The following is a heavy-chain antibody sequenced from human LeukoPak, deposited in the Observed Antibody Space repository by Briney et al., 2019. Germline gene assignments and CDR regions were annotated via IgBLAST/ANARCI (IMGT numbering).Heavy chain of an antibody. J-gene: IGHJ5*02. D-gene: IGHD6-13*01. CDR2: IGSSSSYI. CDR1: GFTFSSYS. Sequence: GGSLRLSCAASGFTFSSYSMNWVRQAPGKGLEWVSSIGSSSSYIYYADSVKGRFTISRDNAKNSLYLQMNSLRAEDTAVYYCARSIAAAGPTEFDPWGQGTLVTVSS. CDR3: ARSIAAAGPTEFDP. V-gene: IGHV3-21*01.